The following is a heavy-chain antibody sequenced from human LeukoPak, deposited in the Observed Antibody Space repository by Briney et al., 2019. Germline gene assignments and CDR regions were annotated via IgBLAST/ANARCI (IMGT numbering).Heavy chain of an antibody. Sequence: GRSLGLSCAASGFPFSTYGMNWVRQAPGKGLEWVAAISYAGTNKFYVDSVRGRFTISRDNSKNMLYLQMNSLRAEDTAVYYCAKDNSGDYNYFDYWGQGTLVTVSS. V-gene: IGHV3-30*18. CDR2: ISYAGTNK. CDR3: AKDNSGDYNYFDY. D-gene: IGHD4-17*01. CDR1: GFPFSTYG. J-gene: IGHJ4*02.